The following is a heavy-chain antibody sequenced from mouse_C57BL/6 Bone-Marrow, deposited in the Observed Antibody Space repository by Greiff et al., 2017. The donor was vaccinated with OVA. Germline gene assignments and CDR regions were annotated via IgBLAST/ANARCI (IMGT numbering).Heavy chain of an antibody. V-gene: IGHV1-81*01. J-gene: IGHJ4*01. D-gene: IGHD1-1*01. Sequence: QVQLQQSGAELARPGASVKLSCKASGSTFTSYGISWVKQRTGQGLEWIGEIYPRSGNTYYNEKFKGKATLTADKSSSTAYMELRSLTSEDSAVYFCARWGDHYGSSPYYAMDYWGQGTSVTVSS. CDR1: GSTFTSYG. CDR2: IYPRSGNT. CDR3: ARWGDHYGSSPYYAMDY.